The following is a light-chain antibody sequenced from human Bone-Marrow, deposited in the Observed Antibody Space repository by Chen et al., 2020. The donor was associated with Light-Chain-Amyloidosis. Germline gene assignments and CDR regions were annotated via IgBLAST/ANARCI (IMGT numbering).Light chain of an antibody. V-gene: IGLV2-14*01. J-gene: IGLJ1*01. Sequence: QSALTQPASVPGSPGQSITISCTGTSSDVGGDNHVSWFQQHPDKAPKLLIYEVTHRPAWVPDRCSGSKSDNAASLTISGLQTEDEADYFCSSYTITNTLVFGSGTRVTVL. CDR2: EVT. CDR3: SSYTITNTLV. CDR1: SSDVGGDNH.